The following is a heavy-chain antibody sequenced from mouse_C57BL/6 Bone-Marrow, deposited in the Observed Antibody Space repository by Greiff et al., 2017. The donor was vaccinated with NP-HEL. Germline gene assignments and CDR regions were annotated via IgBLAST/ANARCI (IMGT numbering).Heavy chain of an antibody. D-gene: IGHD2-3*01. Sequence: VQLMESGPGLVQPSQSLSITCTVSGFSLTSYGVHWVRQSPGKGLEWLGVIWSGGSTDYNAAFISSLSISKDNSKSQVFFKMNSLQADDTAIYYCARKGIYDGYYEDAMDYWGQGTSVTVSS. CDR3: ARKGIYDGYYEDAMDY. V-gene: IGHV2-2*01. CDR1: GFSLTSYG. J-gene: IGHJ4*01. CDR2: IWSGGST.